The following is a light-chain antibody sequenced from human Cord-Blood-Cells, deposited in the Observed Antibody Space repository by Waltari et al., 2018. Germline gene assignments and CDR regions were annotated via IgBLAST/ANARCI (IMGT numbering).Light chain of an antibody. Sequence: QSALTQPASVSGSPGQSITISCTGTSSAVGRYNLVSWYQQPPGKAPKLMLYEVSKRPSGGSNRFSGSKSGNTASLTISGLQAEDEADYYCCSYAGSSSWVFGGGTKLTVL. CDR2: EVS. V-gene: IGLV2-23*02. CDR1: SSAVGRYNL. J-gene: IGLJ3*02. CDR3: CSYAGSSSWV.